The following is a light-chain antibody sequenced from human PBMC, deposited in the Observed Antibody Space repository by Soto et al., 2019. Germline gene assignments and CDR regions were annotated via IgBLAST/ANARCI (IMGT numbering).Light chain of an antibody. V-gene: IGKV4-1*01. CDR1: QSVLYNSNNKNY. CDR3: QQYHLAPLT. Sequence: DIVMTQSPDSLAVSLGERATINCKSSQSVLYNSNNKNYLAWYQQKPGQPPKLLIYWASTRESGVPDRFSGSGSGTDFILTISSLQAEDVAVYYCQQYHLAPLTFGGGTKVEIK. J-gene: IGKJ4*01. CDR2: WAS.